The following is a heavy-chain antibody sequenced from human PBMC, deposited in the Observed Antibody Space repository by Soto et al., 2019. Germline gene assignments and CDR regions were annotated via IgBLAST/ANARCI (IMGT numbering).Heavy chain of an antibody. CDR3: AAATLPGARFYGMDV. Sequence: PSETLSLTCVVSGYSFNRVHFWGWIRQPPGKGLQWTGSLSQNGGTYRNPSLRSRVTLSVDTSKNQFSLKLTSVTAADAAVYYFAAATLPGARFYGMDVWGQGSTVTVSS. J-gene: IGHJ6*02. CDR2: LSQNGGT. V-gene: IGHV4-38-2*01. D-gene: IGHD2-2*01. CDR1: GYSFNRVHF.